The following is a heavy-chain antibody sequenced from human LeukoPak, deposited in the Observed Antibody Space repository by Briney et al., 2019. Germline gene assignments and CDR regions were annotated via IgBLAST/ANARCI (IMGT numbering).Heavy chain of an antibody. J-gene: IGHJ4*02. Sequence: PGGSLRLSCAASGFTFSSYAMSWVRQAPGKGLEWVSAISDSGGSTYYADSVKGRFTISRDNSKNTLYLQMNSLRAEDTAVYYCAKDPAIVLLWFGESEDYWGQGTLVTVSS. V-gene: IGHV3-23*01. CDR1: GFTFSSYA. CDR2: ISDSGGST. D-gene: IGHD3-10*01. CDR3: AKDPAIVLLWFGESEDY.